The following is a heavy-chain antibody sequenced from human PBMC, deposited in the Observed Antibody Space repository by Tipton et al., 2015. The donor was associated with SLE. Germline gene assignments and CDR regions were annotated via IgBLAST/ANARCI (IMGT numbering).Heavy chain of an antibody. V-gene: IGHV3-11*04. Sequence: LSLTCTVSGGSISSSSYYWGWIRQPPGKGLEWVSYISSSGSTIYYADSVKGRFTISRDNAKNSLYLQMNSLRAEDTAVYYCARKVDYWGQGTLVTVSS. CDR2: ISSSGSTI. J-gene: IGHJ4*02. CDR1: GGSISSSSYY. CDR3: ARKVDY.